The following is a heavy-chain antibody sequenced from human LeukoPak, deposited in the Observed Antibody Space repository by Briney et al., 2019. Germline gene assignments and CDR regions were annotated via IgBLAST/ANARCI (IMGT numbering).Heavy chain of an antibody. CDR3: ARAMIVVDDAFDI. V-gene: IGHV3-11*06. J-gene: IGHJ3*02. CDR1: GFTFSDYY. CDR2: ISSSSSYI. Sequence: PGGSLRLSCAASGFTFSDYYMSWIRQAPGKGLEWVSYISSSSSYIYYADSVKGRFTISRDNAKNSLYLQMNSLRAEDTAVYYCARAMIVVDDAFDIWGQGTMVTVSS. D-gene: IGHD3-22*01.